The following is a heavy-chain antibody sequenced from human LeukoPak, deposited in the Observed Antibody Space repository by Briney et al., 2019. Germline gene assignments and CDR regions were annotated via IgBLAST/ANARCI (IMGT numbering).Heavy chain of an antibody. V-gene: IGHV4-34*01. Sequence: SETLSLTCTVSGGSISSYYWSWIRQPPGKGLEWIGEINHSGSTNYNPSLKSRVTISVDTSKNQFSLKLSSVTAADTAVYYCASTYSSGWSPPRDYWGQGTLVTVSS. CDR2: INHSGST. D-gene: IGHD6-19*01. J-gene: IGHJ4*02. CDR3: ASTYSSGWSPPRDY. CDR1: GGSISSYY.